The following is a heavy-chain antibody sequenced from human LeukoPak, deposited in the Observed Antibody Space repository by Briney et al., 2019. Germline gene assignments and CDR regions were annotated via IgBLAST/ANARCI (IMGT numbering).Heavy chain of an antibody. CDR2: TYYSGST. J-gene: IGHJ5*02. CDR3: ARDLWFGENHNWFDP. V-gene: IGHV4-31*03. CDR1: GGSISSGGYY. Sequence: SETLSLTCTVSGGSISSGGYYWSWIRQHPGKGLEWIGYTYYSGSTHYNPSLKSRVTISVDTSKNQFSLKLSSVTAADTAVYYCARDLWFGENHNWFDPWGQGTLVTVSS. D-gene: IGHD3-10*01.